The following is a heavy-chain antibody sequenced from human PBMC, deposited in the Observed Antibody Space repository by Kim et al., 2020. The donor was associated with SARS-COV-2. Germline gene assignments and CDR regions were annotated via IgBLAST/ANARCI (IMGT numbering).Heavy chain of an antibody. CDR3: ARDRTVTPRDYYYYGMDV. D-gene: IGHD4-17*01. J-gene: IGHJ6*02. Sequence: KGRFTISRDNSKNTLYLQMNSLRAEDTAVYYCARDRTVTPRDYYYYGMDVWGQGTTVTVSS. V-gene: IGHV3-53*01.